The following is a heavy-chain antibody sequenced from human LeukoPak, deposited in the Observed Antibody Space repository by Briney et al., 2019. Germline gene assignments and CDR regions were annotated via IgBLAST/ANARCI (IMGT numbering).Heavy chain of an antibody. CDR3: ARDTYHYYDSSGYARDYYGMDV. CDR1: DGSITNYD. D-gene: IGHD3-22*01. CDR2: VHYSGTA. J-gene: IGHJ6*02. Sequence: SETLSLTCTVSDGSITNYDWSWVRQPPGKGLEFIGHVHYSGTANYNPSLRSRVTISIDASKNQFSLKLSSVTAADTAVYYCARDTYHYYDSSGYARDYYGMDVWGQGTTVTVSS. V-gene: IGHV4-59*01.